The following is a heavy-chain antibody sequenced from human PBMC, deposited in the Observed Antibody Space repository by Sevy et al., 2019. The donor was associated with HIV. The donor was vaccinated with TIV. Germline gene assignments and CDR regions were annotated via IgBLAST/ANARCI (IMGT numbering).Heavy chain of an antibody. Sequence: SETLSLTCAVYGGSFSGYYWSWIRQPPGKGLEWIGKINHSGSTNYNPSLKSRVTISVDTSKNQFSLKLSSVTAADTAVYYCARGGYYDFWSGYPTHYYYYGMDVWGQGTTVTVSS. CDR1: GGSFSGYY. CDR2: INHSGST. V-gene: IGHV4-34*01. CDR3: ARGGYYDFWSGYPTHYYYYGMDV. J-gene: IGHJ6*02. D-gene: IGHD3-3*01.